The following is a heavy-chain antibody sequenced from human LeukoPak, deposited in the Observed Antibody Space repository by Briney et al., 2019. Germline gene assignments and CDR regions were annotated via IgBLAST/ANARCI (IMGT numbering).Heavy chain of an antibody. Sequence: PGGSLRLSCAASGFTFSDYYMSWIRQAPGKGLEWVSYISSSGSTIYYADSVKGRFTISRDNAKNSLYLQMNSLRAEDTAVYYCARADDPYSSGPYPFDYWGQGTLVTVSS. CDR3: ARADDPYSSGPYPFDY. D-gene: IGHD6-19*01. J-gene: IGHJ4*02. CDR1: GFTFSDYY. CDR2: ISSSGSTI. V-gene: IGHV3-11*01.